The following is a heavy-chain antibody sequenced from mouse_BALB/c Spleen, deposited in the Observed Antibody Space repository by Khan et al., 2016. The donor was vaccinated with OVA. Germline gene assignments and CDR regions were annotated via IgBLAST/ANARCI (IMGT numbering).Heavy chain of an antibody. CDR3: ARCYSGNYEFVY. CDR2: IFPGTGTT. Sequence: QVQLQQSGAELVKPGASVKLSCKTSGYTFTSYWIQWVKQRPGQGLGWIGQIFPGTGTTYYNENFKGKATLTVDTSSSTAYMQLSSLTSEDSAVYFCARCYSGNYEFVYWGQGTLVTVSP. J-gene: IGHJ3*01. V-gene: IGHV1S132*01. CDR1: GYTFTSYW. D-gene: IGHD2-1*01.